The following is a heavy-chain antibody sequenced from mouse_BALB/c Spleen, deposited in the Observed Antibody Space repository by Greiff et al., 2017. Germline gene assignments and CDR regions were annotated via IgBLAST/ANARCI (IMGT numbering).Heavy chain of an antibody. CDR2: IYPGGGYT. D-gene: IGHD1-1*01. CDR3: ARSAVLDY. J-gene: IGHJ2*01. Sequence: VKLMESGAELVRPGTSVKISCKASGYTFTNYWLGWVKQRPGHGLEWIGDIYPGGGYTNYNEKFKGKATLTADTSSSTAYMQLSSLTSEDSAVYFCARSAVLDYWGQGTTLTVSS. CDR1: GYTFTNYW. V-gene: IGHV1-63*02.